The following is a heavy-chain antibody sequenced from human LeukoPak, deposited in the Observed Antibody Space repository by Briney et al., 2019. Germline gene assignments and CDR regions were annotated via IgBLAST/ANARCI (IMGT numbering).Heavy chain of an antibody. V-gene: IGHV3-66*01. J-gene: IGHJ3*02. CDR3: ARLRALCAFDI. CDR2: IYSGGST. D-gene: IGHD3-16*01. CDR1: GFTVSSNY. Sequence: PGGSLRLSCAASGFTVSSNYMSWVRQAPGKGLEWVSVIYSGGSTYYADSVKGRFTISRDNSKNTLHLQMNSLRAEDTAVYYCARLRALCAFDIWGQGTMVTVSS.